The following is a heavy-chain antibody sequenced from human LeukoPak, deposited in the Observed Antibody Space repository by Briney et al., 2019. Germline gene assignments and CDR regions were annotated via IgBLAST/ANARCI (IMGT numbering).Heavy chain of an antibody. CDR2: INHSGST. J-gene: IGHJ5*02. CDR1: GGSFSGYY. V-gene: IGHV4-34*01. CDR3: ARANRYSSGWYGNWFDP. D-gene: IGHD6-19*01. Sequence: PSETLSLTCAVYGGSFSGYYWSWIRQPPGKGLEWIGEINHSGSTNYNPSLKSRVTMSVDTSKNQFSLKLSSVTAADTAVYYCARANRYSSGWYGNWFDPWGQGTLVTVSS.